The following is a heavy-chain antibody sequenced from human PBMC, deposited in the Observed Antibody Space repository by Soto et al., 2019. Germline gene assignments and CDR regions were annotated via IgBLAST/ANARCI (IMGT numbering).Heavy chain of an antibody. V-gene: IGHV3-11*06. J-gene: IGHJ4*02. CDR1: GFSFSDYY. CDR3: ASWKVVDSNGGFDY. D-gene: IGHD2-15*01. Sequence: GGSLRLSCAVTGFSFSDYYMSWIRQVPGKGLEWLSYISDITRGETGYADSVKGRFTVSRDSAKSSMYLQMNSLRAEDTAVYYCASWKVVDSNGGFDYWGQGALVTVSS. CDR2: ISDITRGET.